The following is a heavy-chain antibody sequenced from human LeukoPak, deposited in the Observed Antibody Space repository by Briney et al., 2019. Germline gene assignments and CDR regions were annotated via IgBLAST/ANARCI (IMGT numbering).Heavy chain of an antibody. CDR2: ISAYNGNT. CDR1: GYTFTSYG. CDR3: ARAAGTLELRRSFDY. Sequence: GASVKVSCKASGYTFTSYGISWVRQAPGQGLEWMGWISAYNGNTNYAQKLQGRVTITTDTSTSTAYMELRSLRSDDTAVYYCARAAGTLELRRSFDYWGQGTLVTVSS. D-gene: IGHD1-7*01. V-gene: IGHV1-18*01. J-gene: IGHJ4*02.